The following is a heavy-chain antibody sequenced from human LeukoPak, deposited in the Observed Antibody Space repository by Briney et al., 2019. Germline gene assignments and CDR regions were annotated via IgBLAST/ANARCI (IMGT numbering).Heavy chain of an antibody. V-gene: IGHV3-48*04. D-gene: IGHD3-3*01. CDR1: GFTFNDHG. J-gene: IGHJ5*02. CDR3: ARGPPNYDFWSGPDWFDP. CDR2: ISSSGSTI. Sequence: GGSLRLSCVASGFTFNDHGMHWARQAPGKGLEWVSYISSSGSTIYYADSVKGRFTISRDNAKNSLYLQMNSLRAEDTAVYYCARGPPNYDFWSGPDWFDPWGQGTLVTVSS.